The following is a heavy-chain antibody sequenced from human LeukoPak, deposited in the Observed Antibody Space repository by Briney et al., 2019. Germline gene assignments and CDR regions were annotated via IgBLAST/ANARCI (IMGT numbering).Heavy chain of an antibody. Sequence: SETLSLTCTVSGGSISSYYWNWIRLPPGKGLEWIGYIYYSGSTNYNPSLKSRVTISVDTSKNQFSLKLSSVTAADTAVYYCARAGSGYYPYYAFDIWGQGTMVTVSS. D-gene: IGHD3-22*01. CDR3: ARAGSGYYPYYAFDI. J-gene: IGHJ3*02. V-gene: IGHV4-59*01. CDR1: GGSISSYY. CDR2: IYYSGST.